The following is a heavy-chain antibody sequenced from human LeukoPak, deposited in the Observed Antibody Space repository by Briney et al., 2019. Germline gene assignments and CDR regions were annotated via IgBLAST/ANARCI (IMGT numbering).Heavy chain of an antibody. CDR2: IRYDGSNK. V-gene: IGHV3-30*02. J-gene: IGHJ4*02. Sequence: AGGSLRLSCAASGFIFSTYGMHWVRQAPGKGLEWVAFIRYDGSNKYYADSVKGRFTISRDNSKNTLYLQMNSLRAEDTAVYYCAKDMTAAAKYYFDYWGQGTLVTVSS. CDR3: AKDMTAAAKYYFDY. D-gene: IGHD2-2*01. CDR1: GFIFSTYG.